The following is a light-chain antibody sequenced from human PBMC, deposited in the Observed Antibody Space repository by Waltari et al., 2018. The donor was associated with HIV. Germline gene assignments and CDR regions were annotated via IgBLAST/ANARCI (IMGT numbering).Light chain of an antibody. V-gene: IGKV3-15*01. Sequence: ETLMTQSPATVSASPGEGVTLFCRASQTVGANVAWYKQQLGQAPRLLIFAASTRATAIPDRLHGSGSGTDFTLTINGLQSEDFAVYFCQQYNRWPWTFGQGTRVEV. CDR3: QQYNRWPWT. CDR1: QTVGAN. CDR2: AAS. J-gene: IGKJ1*01.